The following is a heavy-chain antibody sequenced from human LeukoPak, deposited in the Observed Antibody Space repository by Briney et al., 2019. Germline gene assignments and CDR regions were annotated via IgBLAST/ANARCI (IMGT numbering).Heavy chain of an antibody. D-gene: IGHD2-2*01. CDR2: IHGSGIT. Sequence: SETLSLTCTVSGGSISSYYWSWIRQPPGKGLEWIGYIHGSGITNYNPSLKSRVTMSVDTSKNQFSLKLRSVTPADTAVYYCARDMTRPYFFDYWGQGTLVTVSS. V-gene: IGHV4-59*01. CDR1: GGSISSYY. J-gene: IGHJ4*02. CDR3: ARDMTRPYFFDY.